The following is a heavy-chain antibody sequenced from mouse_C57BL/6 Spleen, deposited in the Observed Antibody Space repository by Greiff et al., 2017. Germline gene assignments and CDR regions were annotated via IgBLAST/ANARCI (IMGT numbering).Heavy chain of an antibody. CDR2: IHPNSGST. Sequence: QVQLKQPGAELVKPGASVKLSCKASGYTFTSYWMHWVKQRPGQGLEWIGMIHPNSGSTNYNEKFKSKATLTVDKSSSTAYMQLSSLTSEDSAVYYCAREGTSYGSSYFDYWGQGTTLTVSS. J-gene: IGHJ2*01. CDR1: GYTFTSYW. D-gene: IGHD1-1*01. CDR3: AREGTSYGSSYFDY. V-gene: IGHV1-64*01.